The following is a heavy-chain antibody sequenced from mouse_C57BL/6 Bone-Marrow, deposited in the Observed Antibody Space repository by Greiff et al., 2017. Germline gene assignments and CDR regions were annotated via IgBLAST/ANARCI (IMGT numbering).Heavy chain of an antibody. Sequence: QVQLKQSGAELVRPGASVKLSCKASGYNFTSYGISWVKQRTGQGLEWIGEIYPRSGNTYYNQKFKGKATMTADKSSRTAYMELRSLTSEDSAVYCCARRPITAVVATDYWGQGTTLTVSS. CDR3: ARRPITAVVATDY. CDR1: GYNFTSYG. J-gene: IGHJ2*01. CDR2: IYPRSGNT. D-gene: IGHD1-1*01. V-gene: IGHV1-81*01.